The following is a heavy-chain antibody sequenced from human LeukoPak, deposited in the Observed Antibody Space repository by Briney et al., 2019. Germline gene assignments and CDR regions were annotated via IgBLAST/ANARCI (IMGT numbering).Heavy chain of an antibody. D-gene: IGHD3-10*01. Sequence: GASVKVSCKASGYTFTSYDINWVRQATGQGLEWMGWMNPNSGNTGYAQKFQGRVTITTNTSISTAYMELSSLRSEDTAVYYCARRVYSYYYGSGSSPYYFDYWGQGTLVTVSS. J-gene: IGHJ4*02. CDR2: MNPNSGNT. CDR1: GYTFTSYD. CDR3: ARRVYSYYYGSGSSPYYFDY. V-gene: IGHV1-8*03.